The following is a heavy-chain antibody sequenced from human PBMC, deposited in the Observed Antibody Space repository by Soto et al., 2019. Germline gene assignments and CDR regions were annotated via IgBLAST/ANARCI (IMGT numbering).Heavy chain of an antibody. CDR2: IYYSGST. J-gene: IGHJ6*03. CDR1: GGSISSGGYY. CDR3: ARAQVYCSSTSCPGVYYYYYMDV. Sequence: SETLSLTCTVSGGSISSGGYYWSWIRQHPGKGLEWIGYIYYSGSTYYNPSLKSRVTISVDTSKNQFSLKLSSVTAADTAVYYCARAQVYCSSTSCPGVYYYYYMDVWGKGTTVTVSS. D-gene: IGHD2-2*01. V-gene: IGHV4-31*03.